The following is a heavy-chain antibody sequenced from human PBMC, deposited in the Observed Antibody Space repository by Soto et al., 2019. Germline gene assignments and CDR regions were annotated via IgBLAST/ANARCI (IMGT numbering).Heavy chain of an antibody. V-gene: IGHV3-66*01. Sequence: EVQLVESGGGLVQPGGSLRLACAASGFTVSSNYMSGVRQAPGKGLEWVSVLYSGGSTYYADSVKGRFTISRDNSKNTLYLQMNSLRAEDTAVYYCARWDGFGEQFDYWGQGTLVTVSS. D-gene: IGHD3-10*01. CDR3: ARWDGFGEQFDY. CDR1: GFTVSSNY. CDR2: LYSGGST. J-gene: IGHJ4*02.